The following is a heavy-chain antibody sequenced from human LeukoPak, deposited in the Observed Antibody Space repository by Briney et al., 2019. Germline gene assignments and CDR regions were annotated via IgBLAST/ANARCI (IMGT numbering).Heavy chain of an antibody. J-gene: IGHJ4*02. CDR3: ATRGGYGDYVDF. Sequence: PSETLSLTCTVSGGSISSGGYYWSWTRQHPGKGLEWIGYIYYSGSTYYNPSLKSRVTISVDTSKNQFSLKLSPVTAADTAVYYCATRGGYGDYVDFWGQGTLVTVSS. CDR1: GGSISSGGYY. V-gene: IGHV4-31*03. D-gene: IGHD4-17*01. CDR2: IYYSGST.